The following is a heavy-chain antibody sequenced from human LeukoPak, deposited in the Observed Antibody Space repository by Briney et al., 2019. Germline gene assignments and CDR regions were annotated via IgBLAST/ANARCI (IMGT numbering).Heavy chain of an antibody. Sequence: ASVKVSCKTSGGTFNNSAISWVRQAPGQGLEWLGGIMPLFGTAGYAQKFQGRVTITKDESTRTVYLELASLTSDDTAVYYCARDVHGDYGSGWFDPWGQGTLVSVSS. CDR3: ARDVHGDYGSGWFDP. CDR1: GGTFNNSA. V-gene: IGHV1-69*05. CDR2: IMPLFGTA. J-gene: IGHJ5*02. D-gene: IGHD4-17*01.